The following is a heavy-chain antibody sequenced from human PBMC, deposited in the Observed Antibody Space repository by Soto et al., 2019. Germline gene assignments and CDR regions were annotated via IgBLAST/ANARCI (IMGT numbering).Heavy chain of an antibody. CDR1: RFSLSTYW. CDR2: INSDGGII. CDR3: ARDIGKYDRHYFDN. J-gene: IGHJ4*02. D-gene: IGHD3-9*01. Sequence: VQLVESGGGLVQPGGSLRLSCEASRFSLSTYWMYWVRQAPGKGLMWVSRINSDGGIINYADSVKGRFTISRDNAKNTLYLQMNSLRTDDTAVYYCARDIGKYDRHYFDNCGQGTLVTVSS. V-gene: IGHV3-74*01.